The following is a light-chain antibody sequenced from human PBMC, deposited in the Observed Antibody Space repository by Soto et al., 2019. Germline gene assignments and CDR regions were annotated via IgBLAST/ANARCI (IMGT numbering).Light chain of an antibody. CDR3: HQYYNSSLT. Sequence: DIQMTQSPSSLSASLGDRVTITCRASQSIRNFLNWVQHKPGNAPKVLISAASTLQSGVPPSVSCSEAGTDFTLTISRLQRAESASYYCHQYYNSSLTLAGGTKVPIK. V-gene: IGKV1-39*01. CDR1: QSIRNF. CDR2: AAS. J-gene: IGKJ4*01.